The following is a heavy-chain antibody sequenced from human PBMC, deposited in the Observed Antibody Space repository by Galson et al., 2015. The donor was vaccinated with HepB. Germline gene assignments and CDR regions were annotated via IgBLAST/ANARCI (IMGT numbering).Heavy chain of an antibody. CDR1: GFTFTSSA. CDR2: IVVGSGNT. D-gene: IGHD5-12*01. J-gene: IGHJ6*02. V-gene: IGHV1-58*02. Sequence: SVKVSCKASGFTFTSSAMQWVRQARGQRLEWIGWIVVGSGNTNYAQKFQERVTITRDMSTSTAYMELSSLRSEDTAVYYCAITVATITRNYYYYGMDVWGQGTTVTVSS. CDR3: AITVATITRNYYYYGMDV.